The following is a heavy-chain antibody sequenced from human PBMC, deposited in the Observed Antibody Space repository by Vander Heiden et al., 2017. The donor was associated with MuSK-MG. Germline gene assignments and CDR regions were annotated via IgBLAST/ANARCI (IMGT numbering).Heavy chain of an antibody. D-gene: IGHD3-9*01. CDR1: GGPFSSYA. CDR2: IIPIFGTA. V-gene: IGHV1-69*06. Sequence: QVQLVQSGAEVKKPGSSVKVSCKASGGPFSSYAISWVRQAPGQGLEWMGGIIPIFGTANYAQKFQGRVTITADKSTSTAYMELSSLRSEDTAVYYCARVIAGSGYSPPRYYFDYWGQGTLVTVSS. J-gene: IGHJ4*02. CDR3: ARVIAGSGYSPPRYYFDY.